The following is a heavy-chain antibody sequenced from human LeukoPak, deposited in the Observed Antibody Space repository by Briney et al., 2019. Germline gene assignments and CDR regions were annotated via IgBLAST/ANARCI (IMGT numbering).Heavy chain of an antibody. CDR1: GFTFSSYS. Sequence: GGSLRLSCAASGFTFSSYSMNLVRQAPGKGLEWVSSISSSSSYIYYADSVKGRFTISRDNAKNSLYLQMNSLRAEDTAVYYCARVVTMVRGVPDYWGQGTLVTVSS. V-gene: IGHV3-21*01. CDR2: ISSSSSYI. D-gene: IGHD3-10*01. CDR3: ARVVTMVRGVPDY. J-gene: IGHJ4*02.